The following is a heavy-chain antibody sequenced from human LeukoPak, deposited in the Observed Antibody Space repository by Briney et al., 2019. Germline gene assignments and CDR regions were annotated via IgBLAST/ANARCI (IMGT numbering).Heavy chain of an antibody. J-gene: IGHJ6*03. D-gene: IGHD3-16*01. Sequence: GGSLRLSCAASGFTFSSYELNWVRQAPGRGLEWVSYISSSGSTIYYADSVKGRFTISRDKAKNSLYLQMNSLRAEDTAVYYCARVLGAYYYMDVWGKGTTVTISS. CDR1: GFTFSSYE. CDR2: ISSSGSTI. V-gene: IGHV3-48*03. CDR3: ARVLGAYYYMDV.